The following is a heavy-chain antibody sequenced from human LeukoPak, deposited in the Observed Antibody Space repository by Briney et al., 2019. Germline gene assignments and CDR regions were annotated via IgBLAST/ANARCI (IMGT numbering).Heavy chain of an antibody. CDR3: AKVVHTDYYYMDV. V-gene: IGHV3-30*02. J-gene: IGHJ6*03. D-gene: IGHD4-17*01. CDR2: IRYDGSNK. CDR1: GFTFSSYG. Sequence: PGGSLRLSCAASGFTFSSYGMHWVRQAPGKGLEWVAFIRYDGSNKYYADSVKGRFPISRDNSKNTLYLQMNSLRAEDTAVYYCAKVVHTDYYYMDVWGKGTTVTVSS.